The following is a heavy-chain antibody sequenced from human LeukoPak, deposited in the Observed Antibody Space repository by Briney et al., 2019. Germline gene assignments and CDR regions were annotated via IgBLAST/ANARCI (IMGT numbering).Heavy chain of an antibody. D-gene: IGHD6-19*01. J-gene: IGHJ4*02. V-gene: IGHV1-69*06. Sequence: ASVKVSCKASGGTFSSYAISWVRQAPGQGLEWMGGIIPIFGTANYAQKFQGRVTITADKSTSTAYMELSSLRAEDTAVYYCAKDEREWLVRGGGDYWGQGTLVTVSS. CDR2: IIPIFGTA. CDR3: AKDEREWLVRGGGDY. CDR1: GGTFSSYA.